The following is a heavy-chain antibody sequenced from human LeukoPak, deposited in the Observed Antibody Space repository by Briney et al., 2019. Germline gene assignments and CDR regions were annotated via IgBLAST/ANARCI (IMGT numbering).Heavy chain of an antibody. CDR3: ARGDSYCSSTSCHLRYGMDV. J-gene: IGHJ6*02. CDR1: GGSISSYY. Sequence: SETLSLTCTVSGGSISSYYWSWIRQPPGKGLEWIGEINRSGSTNYNPSLKSRVTISVDTSKNQFSLKLSSVTAADTAVYYCARGDSYCSSTSCHLRYGMDVWGQGTTVTVSS. CDR2: INRSGST. D-gene: IGHD2-2*01. V-gene: IGHV4-34*01.